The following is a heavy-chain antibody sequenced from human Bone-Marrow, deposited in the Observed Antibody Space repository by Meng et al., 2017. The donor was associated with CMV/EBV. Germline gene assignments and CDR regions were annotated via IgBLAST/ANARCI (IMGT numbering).Heavy chain of an antibody. CDR3: VSDYDSSAYYNCFDP. Sequence: SVKVSCKASGGTFSSYAISWVRQAPGQGLEWMGGIIPIFGAANYAQRFQGRVTITTDESTNTAYMELSSLRSEDTAVYYCVSDYDSSAYYNCFDPWGQGTLVTVSS. CDR1: GGTFSSYA. J-gene: IGHJ5*02. D-gene: IGHD3-22*01. V-gene: IGHV1-69*05. CDR2: IIPIFGAA.